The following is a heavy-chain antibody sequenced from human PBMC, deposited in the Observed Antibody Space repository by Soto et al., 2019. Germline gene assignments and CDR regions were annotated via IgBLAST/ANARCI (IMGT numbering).Heavy chain of an antibody. V-gene: IGHV3-23*01. Sequence: EVQLLESGGGLVQPGGSLRLSCAASGFTYESYAMSWVRQAPGKGLEWVSGINSGGTVAHYADSVKGRFAISRDNSKNTQSLEMNSLRVDDTGLYYCAISTGGFGGLFVVPSDYWGQGTLVTVSS. J-gene: IGHJ4*02. CDR3: AISTGGFGGLFVVPSDY. CDR1: GFTYESYA. CDR2: INSGGTVA. D-gene: IGHD3-16*01.